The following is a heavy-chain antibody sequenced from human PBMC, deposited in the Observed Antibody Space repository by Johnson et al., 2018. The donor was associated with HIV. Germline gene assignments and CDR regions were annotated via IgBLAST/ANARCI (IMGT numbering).Heavy chain of an antibody. CDR2: ICGGGGNT. Sequence: VQLVESGGGLVQPGGSLRLSCAASGFTFSSYAMNWVRQAPGKGLEWVAAICGGGGNTYYADSVKGRFTISRDNSKNTLYLQMNSLRAEDTALYYCGKDRDLAGAGTDAFDIWGQGTMVTVSS. D-gene: IGHD6-13*01. J-gene: IGHJ3*02. CDR1: GFTFSSYA. CDR3: GKDRDLAGAGTDAFDI. V-gene: IGHV3-23*04.